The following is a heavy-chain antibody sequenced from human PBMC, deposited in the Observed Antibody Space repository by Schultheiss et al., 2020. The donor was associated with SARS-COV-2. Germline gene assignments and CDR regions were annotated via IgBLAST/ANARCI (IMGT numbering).Heavy chain of an antibody. CDR3: ARGEYSSSWYNYRVYYYYGMDV. D-gene: IGHD6-13*01. Sequence: GESLKISCAASGFTFSSYWMHWVRQAPGKGLVWVSRINSDGSSTSYADSVKGRFTISRDNAKNTLYLQMNSLRAEDTAVYYCARGEYSSSWYNYRVYYYYGMDVWGQGTTVTVSS. CDR1: GFTFSSYW. J-gene: IGHJ6*02. V-gene: IGHV3-74*01. CDR2: INSDGSST.